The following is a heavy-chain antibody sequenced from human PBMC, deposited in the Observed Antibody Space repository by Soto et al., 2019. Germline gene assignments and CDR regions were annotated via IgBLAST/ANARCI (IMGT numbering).Heavy chain of an antibody. CDR3: ARSPYYYYYGMDV. CDR1: GGSFSGYY. Sequence: PSETLSLTCAVYGGSFSGYYWSWIRQPPGKGLEWIGEINHSGSTNYNPSLNSRVTISVDTSKNQFSLKLSSVTAADTAVYYCARSPYYYYYGMDVWGQGTTVTSP. V-gene: IGHV4-34*01. CDR2: INHSGST. J-gene: IGHJ6*02.